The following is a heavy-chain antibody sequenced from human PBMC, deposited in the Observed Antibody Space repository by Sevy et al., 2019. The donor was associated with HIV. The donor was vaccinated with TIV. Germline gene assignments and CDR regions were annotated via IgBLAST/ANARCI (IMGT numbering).Heavy chain of an antibody. J-gene: IGHJ4*02. CDR3: ARDAGYSTDWYPSDY. CDR1: GFTFSSYG. V-gene: IGHV3-30*03. Sequence: GGSLRLSCAASGFTFSSYGMHWVRQAPGKGLEWVAVISYDGSSHYYADSVKGRFTISRDNSKNTLFLQMNSLRLEDTAFYYCARDAGYSTDWYPSDYWGQGTLVTVSS. D-gene: IGHD6-19*01. CDR2: ISYDGSSH.